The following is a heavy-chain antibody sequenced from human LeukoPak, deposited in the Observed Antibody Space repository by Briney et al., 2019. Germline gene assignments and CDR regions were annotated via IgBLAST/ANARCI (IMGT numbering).Heavy chain of an antibody. Sequence: ASETLSLTCAVYGGSFSGYYWSWIRQPPGKGLEWIEEINHSGSTNYNPSLKSRVTVSVDTSKNQFSLKLSSVTAADTAVYYCARGWLSVSLDAFDIWGQGTMVTVSS. D-gene: IGHD3-9*01. J-gene: IGHJ3*02. V-gene: IGHV4-34*01. CDR2: INHSGST. CDR1: GGSFSGYY. CDR3: ARGWLSVSLDAFDI.